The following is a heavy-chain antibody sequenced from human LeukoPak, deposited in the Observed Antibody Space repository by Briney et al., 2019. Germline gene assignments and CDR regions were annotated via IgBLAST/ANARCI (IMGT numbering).Heavy chain of an antibody. Sequence: ASVKVSCKASGYTFTGYYMHWVRQAPGQGLEWMGWINPNSGGTNYAQQFQGRVTMTRDTSISTAYMELSRLRSDDTAVYYCARDLEATVVVVPAATLGWFDPWGQGTLVTVSS. J-gene: IGHJ5*02. CDR3: ARDLEATVVVVPAATLGWFDP. CDR2: INPNSGGT. CDR1: GYTFTGYY. V-gene: IGHV1-2*02. D-gene: IGHD2-2*01.